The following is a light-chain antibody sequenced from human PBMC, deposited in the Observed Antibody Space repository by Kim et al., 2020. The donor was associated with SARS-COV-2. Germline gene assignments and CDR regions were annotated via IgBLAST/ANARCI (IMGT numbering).Light chain of an antibody. CDR2: DVS. J-gene: IGLJ2*01. Sequence: QAIIISCTGTSSDVGGYNYVSWYQQHPAKAPKLIMYDVSKRPSRVSTRVSGSNSCDTASLTISGLQAEDESDYYCRSYTSSSPVFGGGTQLTVL. CDR3: RSYTSSSPV. CDR1: SSDVGGYNY. V-gene: IGLV2-14*04.